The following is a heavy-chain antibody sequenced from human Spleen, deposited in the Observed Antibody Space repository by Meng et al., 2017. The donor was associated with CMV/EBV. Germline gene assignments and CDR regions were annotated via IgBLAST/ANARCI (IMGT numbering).Heavy chain of an antibody. V-gene: IGHV3-74*01. Sequence: GGSQRLSCAASGFTFSTYWMHWVRQAPGKGLVWVSRINRDGTSINYADSVKGRFTISRDNAKNTLHLQMNSLRAEDTAVYYCARASGSHGRFLEWFPFDYWGQGTLVTVSS. CDR3: ARASGSHGRFLEWFPFDY. J-gene: IGHJ4*02. D-gene: IGHD3-3*01. CDR1: GFTFSTYW. CDR2: INRDGTSI.